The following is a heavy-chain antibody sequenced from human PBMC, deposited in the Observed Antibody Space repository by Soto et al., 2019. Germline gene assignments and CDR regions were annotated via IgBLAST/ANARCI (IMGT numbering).Heavy chain of an antibody. CDR2: INAANGDT. CDR1: GYTFTSYG. CDR3: VRRHVSATGIDWFDP. Sequence: ASMKVSCKASGYTFTSYGIHWVRQAPGQRFEWMGWINAANGDTKYSPKFQGRVTITRDTSASTAYMELSSLRSEDTAVYYCVRRHVSATGIDWFDPWGQGTLVTVSS. V-gene: IGHV1-3*01. D-gene: IGHD6-13*01. J-gene: IGHJ5*02.